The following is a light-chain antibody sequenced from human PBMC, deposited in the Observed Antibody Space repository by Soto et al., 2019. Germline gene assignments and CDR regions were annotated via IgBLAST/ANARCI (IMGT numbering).Light chain of an antibody. CDR2: DAS. CDR3: LQYNGYYRT. CDR1: QTISGW. V-gene: IGKV1-5*01. Sequence: DILMTQSPSTLSASVGDTVTITCRASQTISGWLAWYQQRPGKAPNLLIFDASTLESGVPSRFSGSGSGTTFTLTFSSLQSHDFATYYCLQYNGYYRTFSKGTKVEIK. J-gene: IGKJ1*01.